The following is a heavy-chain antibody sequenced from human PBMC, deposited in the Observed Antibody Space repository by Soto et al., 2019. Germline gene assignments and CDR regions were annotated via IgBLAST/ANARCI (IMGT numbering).Heavy chain of an antibody. J-gene: IGHJ6*02. CDR2: IIPIFGPP. V-gene: IGHV1-69*01. CDR1: GGTFSSYA. D-gene: IGHD5-12*01. CDR3: SKDRRGRDGYNFGTRYYYGMDV. Sequence: QVQLVQSGAEVKKPGSSVKVSCKASGGTFSSYAISWVRQAPGQGLEWMGGIIPIFGPPNYAQRFQDRVRITADESTSTAYMEVSSLTSEDTAVYYCSKDRRGRDGYNFGTRYYYGMDVWGQGTTVPVSS.